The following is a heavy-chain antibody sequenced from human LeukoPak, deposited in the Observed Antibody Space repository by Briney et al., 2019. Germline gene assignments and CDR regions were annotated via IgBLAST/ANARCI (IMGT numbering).Heavy chain of an antibody. Sequence: PSETLSLTCAVYGGSFSGYYWSWIRQPPGKGLEWIGEINHSGSTNYNPSLKSRVTISVDTSKNQFSLKLSSVTAADTAVYYCARGIFGPFGGGKDVWGKGTTVTVSS. D-gene: IGHD3-3*01. CDR3: ARGIFGPFGGGKDV. J-gene: IGHJ6*04. V-gene: IGHV4-34*01. CDR2: INHSGST. CDR1: GGSFSGYY.